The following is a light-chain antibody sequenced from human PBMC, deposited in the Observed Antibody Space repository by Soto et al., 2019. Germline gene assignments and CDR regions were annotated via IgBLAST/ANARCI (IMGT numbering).Light chain of an antibody. CDR2: NTN. CDR1: TGAVTSGHY. V-gene: IGLV7-46*01. Sequence: QAVVTQEPSLTVSPGGTVTLTCGSSTGAVTSGHYPYWFQQKPGQAPRTLIYNTNNKHSWTPARFSGSLLGVKAALTLSGAQPEDEADYYCFLSYSGAVVFGGGTQLTVL. J-gene: IGLJ3*02. CDR3: FLSYSGAVV.